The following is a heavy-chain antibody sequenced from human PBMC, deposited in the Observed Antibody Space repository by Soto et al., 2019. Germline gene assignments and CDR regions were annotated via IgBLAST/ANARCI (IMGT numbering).Heavy chain of an antibody. J-gene: IGHJ6*02. Sequence: ASVKVSCKASGYSLNNYYVHWVRQAPGQGPEWMGRIDPVRSSANYARDFQGRVTMTRDTSISIFYMELRGLTPDDTAIYFCARDAALLYDTSDYFGFDVWGQGTTVTVSS. CDR3: ARDAALLYDTSDYFGFDV. V-gene: IGHV1-2*06. CDR2: IDPVRSSA. D-gene: IGHD3-10*01. CDR1: GYSLNNYY.